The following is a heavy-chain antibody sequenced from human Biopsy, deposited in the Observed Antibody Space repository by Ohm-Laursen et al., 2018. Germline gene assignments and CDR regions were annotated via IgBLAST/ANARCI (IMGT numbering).Heavy chain of an antibody. D-gene: IGHD6-19*01. CDR1: GDSLTSGPEN. Sequence: TLTLTCTVSGDSLTSGPENWSWIRQSPGQGLEYIGFIYSGGNTNYNPSLKNRVTMSVDTSKNQFYLKLYSVTAADTAVYYCARGRRTSGWPYFDNWGQGALVIVS. CDR3: ARGRRTSGWPYFDN. J-gene: IGHJ4*02. CDR2: IYSGGNT. V-gene: IGHV4-61*01.